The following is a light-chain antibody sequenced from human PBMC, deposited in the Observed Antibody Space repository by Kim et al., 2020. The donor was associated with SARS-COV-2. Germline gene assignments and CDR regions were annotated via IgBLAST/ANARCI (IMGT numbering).Light chain of an antibody. Sequence: VSSPCTRTRSNVGGYNYNYCYQKHPGKAPKLMIYDDSKRPSGVPDRFSRSKSGNTASLTISGLQAEDEADYYCCSYAGSYTLVVFGGGTQLTVL. CDR3: CSYAGSYTLVV. J-gene: IGLJ2*01. V-gene: IGLV2-11*01. CDR1: RSNVGGYNY. CDR2: DDS.